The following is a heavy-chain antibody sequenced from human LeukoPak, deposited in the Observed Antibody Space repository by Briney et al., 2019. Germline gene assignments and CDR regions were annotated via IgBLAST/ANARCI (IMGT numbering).Heavy chain of an antibody. CDR1: GLTLGYYW. J-gene: IGHJ4*02. V-gene: IGHV3-7*01. CDR3: ARDYDYSLDY. Sequence: GGSLRLSCAASGLTLGYYWMSWVRQAPGKGLEWVANINLDGGDKSYVGSVKGRFTISRDNAKNSLYLQMNSLGAEDTAVYYCARDYDYSLDYWGQGTLVTVSS. CDR2: INLDGGDK. D-gene: IGHD4/OR15-4a*01.